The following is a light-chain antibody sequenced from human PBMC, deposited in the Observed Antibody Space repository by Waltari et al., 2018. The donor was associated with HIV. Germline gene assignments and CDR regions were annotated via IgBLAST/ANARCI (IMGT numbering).Light chain of an antibody. V-gene: IGLV2-14*01. CDR2: QVN. Sequence: QSALTQPASVSGSPGQSITISCTGTRNDVGGYKYVSWSPQHPGKAPKLMIYQVNNRPSVVSNRFSGSKSGNTASLTISGLQAEDKADYYCSSFTISSTLDFGTGTKVTVL. CDR3: SSFTISSTLD. CDR1: RNDVGGYKY. J-gene: IGLJ1*01.